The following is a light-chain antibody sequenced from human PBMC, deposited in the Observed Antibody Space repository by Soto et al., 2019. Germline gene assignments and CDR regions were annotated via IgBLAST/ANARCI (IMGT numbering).Light chain of an antibody. V-gene: IGKV3-15*01. CDR3: QQYNNWPLG. CDR2: GAS. Sequence: EIMMTQSPATLSVSPGERATLSCRASQSVNSNLAWYQQKPGQAPRLLIHGASTRATGIPARFSGGGSGTEFTLTISSLQSEDFAVYYCQQYNNWPLGFGGGTKVEIK. J-gene: IGKJ4*01. CDR1: QSVNSN.